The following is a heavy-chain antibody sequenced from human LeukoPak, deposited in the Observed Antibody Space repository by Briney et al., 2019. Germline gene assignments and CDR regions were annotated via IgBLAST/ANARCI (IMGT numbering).Heavy chain of an antibody. V-gene: IGHV3-48*02. J-gene: IGHJ4*02. CDR2: IGKSSENI. CDR1: GFTFSAYS. D-gene: IGHD2-15*01. CDR3: ARDHRWNFDF. Sequence: GGSLRLSCAASGFTFSAYSMTWVRQAPGKGLEWVSYIGKSSENIAYADSVKGRCAISRDDAKNSLYLQMNSLRDEDTAVYYCARDHRWNFDFWGQGILVTVSS.